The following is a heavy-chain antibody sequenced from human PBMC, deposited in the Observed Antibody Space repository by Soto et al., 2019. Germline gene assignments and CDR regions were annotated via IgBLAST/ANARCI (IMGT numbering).Heavy chain of an antibody. Sequence: QVQLVESGGGVVQPGRSLRLSCAASGFTFSSYGMHWVRQAPGKGLEWVAGIAYDGSNKYYADSVKGRFTISRDNSKNTLYLKMNSLRAEDTAVYYCAKDKDANGDYVYWGQGTLVTVSS. CDR3: AKDKDANGDYVY. V-gene: IGHV3-30*18. D-gene: IGHD4-17*01. J-gene: IGHJ4*02. CDR2: IAYDGSNK. CDR1: GFTFSSYG.